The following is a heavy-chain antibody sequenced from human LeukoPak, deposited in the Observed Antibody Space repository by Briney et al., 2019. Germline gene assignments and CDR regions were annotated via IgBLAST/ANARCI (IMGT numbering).Heavy chain of an antibody. CDR2: ISSSSTYI. CDR1: GFTFSSYG. CDR3: ARDRITVAGAFDY. Sequence: GGSLRLSRVASGFTFSSYGMNWVRQAPGKGLEWVSSISSSSTYIYYADSVKGRFTISRDNAKNSMYLQMNSLRAEDTAVYYCARDRITVAGAFDYWGQGTLVTVSS. J-gene: IGHJ4*02. V-gene: IGHV3-21*01. D-gene: IGHD6-19*01.